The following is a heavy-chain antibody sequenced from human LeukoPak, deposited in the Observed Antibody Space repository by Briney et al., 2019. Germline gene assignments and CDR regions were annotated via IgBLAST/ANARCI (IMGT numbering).Heavy chain of an antibody. CDR1: GASIRSYF. CDR3: ARGLVLATDDAFDI. Sequence: SETLSLTCSVSGASIRSYFWSWIRQSPGKGLGWIGYVYDNDISNFNPSLESRVTILVDGSKSQFSLKLRSVTAADTAVYYCARGLVLATDDAFDIWGPGTMVTVSS. D-gene: IGHD5-12*01. J-gene: IGHJ3*02. V-gene: IGHV4-59*01. CDR2: VYDNDIS.